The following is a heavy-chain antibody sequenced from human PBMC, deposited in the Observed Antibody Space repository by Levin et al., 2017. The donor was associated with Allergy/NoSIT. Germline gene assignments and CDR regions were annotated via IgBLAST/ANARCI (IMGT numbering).Heavy chain of an antibody. D-gene: IGHD1-26*01. CDR3: ASPLVGATSGVSDY. Sequence: PGGSLRLSCAASGFTFSSYAMSWVRQAPGKGLEWVSGISASGGSTYYADSVKGRFTISRDNSKNTLYLQMNSLRAEDTAVYYCASPLVGATSGVSDYWGQGTLVTVSS. CDR1: GFTFSSYA. V-gene: IGHV3-23*01. CDR2: ISASGGST. J-gene: IGHJ4*02.